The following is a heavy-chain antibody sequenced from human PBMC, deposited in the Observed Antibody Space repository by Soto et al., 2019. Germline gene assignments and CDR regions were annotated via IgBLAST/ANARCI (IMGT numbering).Heavy chain of an antibody. CDR1: GFSFSAYW. CDR3: ARDFDV. Sequence: EVQLVESGGGLVQPGGSLRLSCEASGFSFSAYWMRWVRQAPGKGLEWVANIKQDGSEQYYVDSVKGRFTISRNNAKNSLYLQMKSLRAEDTAVFYCARDFDVWGRGTLVTVSS. CDR2: IKQDGSEQ. J-gene: IGHJ2*01. V-gene: IGHV3-7*01.